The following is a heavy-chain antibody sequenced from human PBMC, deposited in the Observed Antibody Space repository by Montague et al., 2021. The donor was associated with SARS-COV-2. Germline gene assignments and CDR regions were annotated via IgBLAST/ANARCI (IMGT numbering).Heavy chain of an antibody. V-gene: IGHV3-48*03. CDR1: GFTFSNYD. Sequence: SLRLSCAASGFTFSNYDMSWVRQAPGKGPEWISYISTSAYTTSYAGSVKGRFTISRDNGKNSLYLQMNSVRVEDTAVYYCTRGYRSIVGDGLDIWGQGTKVTVSS. CDR2: ISTSAYTT. CDR3: TRGYRSIVGDGLDI. J-gene: IGHJ3*02. D-gene: IGHD3-16*02.